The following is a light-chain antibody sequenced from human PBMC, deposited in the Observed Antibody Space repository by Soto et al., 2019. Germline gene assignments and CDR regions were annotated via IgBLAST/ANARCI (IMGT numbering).Light chain of an antibody. J-gene: IGKJ1*01. CDR3: QQYNSYSWT. CDR1: QSISSW. V-gene: IGKV1-5*01. Sequence: DIPMTQSPATLSASVGDRDTITCRASQSISSWLAWYQQKPGKAPKLLIYDASSLESGVPSRFSGSGSGTEFTLTISSLQPDDFATYYYQQYNSYSWTFGQGTKVDIK. CDR2: DAS.